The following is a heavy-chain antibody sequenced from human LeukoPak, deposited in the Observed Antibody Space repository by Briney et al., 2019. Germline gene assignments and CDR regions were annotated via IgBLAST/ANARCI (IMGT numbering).Heavy chain of an antibody. CDR3: AKDRACSSTSCYPPYSSSSEFDY. CDR2: ISWNSGSI. CDR1: GFTFDDYA. Sequence: GGSLRLSCAASGFTFDDYAMHWVRQAPGKGLEWVSGISWNSGSIGYADSVKGRFTISRDNAKDSLYLQMNSLRAEDTALYSCAKDRACSSTSCYPPYSSSSEFDYWGQGTLVTVSS. D-gene: IGHD2-2*01. J-gene: IGHJ4*02. V-gene: IGHV3-9*01.